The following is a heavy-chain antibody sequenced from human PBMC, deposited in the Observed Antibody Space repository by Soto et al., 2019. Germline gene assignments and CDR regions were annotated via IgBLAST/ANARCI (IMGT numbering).Heavy chain of an antibody. J-gene: IGHJ5*02. CDR1: GYTFTTYA. D-gene: IGHD3-10*01. Sequence: QVQLVQSGPEVKKPGASVKVSCKASGYTFTTYAIHWVRQAPGQGLEWMGWSNAGNGNTEFSERFRGRVTITRDTSASTAHMELTGLTSEDTAVYYCAGRFKSAGWLDPWGQGTLVTVSS. CDR2: SNAGNGNT. V-gene: IGHV1-3*01. CDR3: AGRFKSAGWLDP.